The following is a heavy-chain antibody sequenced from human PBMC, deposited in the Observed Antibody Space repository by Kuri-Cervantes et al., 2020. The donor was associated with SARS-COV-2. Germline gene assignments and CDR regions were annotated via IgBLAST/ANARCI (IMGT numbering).Heavy chain of an antibody. CDR1: GFTFSSYA. D-gene: IGHD4-17*01. J-gene: IGHJ3*02. CDR3: AKGFYGDYVGPGAFDI. Sequence: GESLKISCAASGFTFSSYAMSWVRQAPGEGLEWGSAISGSGGSTYYADSVKGRFTISRDNSKNTLYLQMNSLRAEDTAVYYCAKGFYGDYVGPGAFDIWGQGTMVTASS. CDR2: ISGSGGST. V-gene: IGHV3-23*01.